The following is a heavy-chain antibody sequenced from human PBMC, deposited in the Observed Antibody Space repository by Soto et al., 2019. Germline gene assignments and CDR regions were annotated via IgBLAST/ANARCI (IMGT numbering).Heavy chain of an antibody. V-gene: IGHV3-74*01. D-gene: IGHD6-6*01. CDR2: INSDGTTT. J-gene: IGHJ5*02. CDR1: GFTFSNDW. Sequence: RLSCAASGFTFSNDWMHWVRQAPGKGLVWVSRINSDGTTTNYADSVKGRFTISRDNAKNTLYLQMSSLRAEDTAIYYCAVARTSGRNWFAPWGQGTLVTVSS. CDR3: AVARTSGRNWFAP.